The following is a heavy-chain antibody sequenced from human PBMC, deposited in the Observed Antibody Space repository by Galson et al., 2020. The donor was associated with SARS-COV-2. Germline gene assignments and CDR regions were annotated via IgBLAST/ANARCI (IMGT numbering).Heavy chain of an antibody. CDR3: ARAPMTTVTQGVYYYYGMDV. CDR1: GGSISSGDYY. D-gene: IGHD4-17*01. CDR2: IYYSGST. Sequence: SETLSLTCTVSGGSISSGDYYWSWIRQPPGKGLEWIGYIYYSGSTYYNPSLKSRVTISVDTSKNQFSLKLSSVTAADTAVYYCARAPMTTVTQGVYYYYGMDVWGQGTTVTVSS. J-gene: IGHJ6*02. V-gene: IGHV4-30-4*01.